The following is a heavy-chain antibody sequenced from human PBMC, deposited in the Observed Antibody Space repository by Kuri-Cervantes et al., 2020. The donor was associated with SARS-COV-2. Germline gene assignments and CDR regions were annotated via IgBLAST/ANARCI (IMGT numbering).Heavy chain of an antibody. CDR3: AKDLSAGYSYGYYFDY. D-gene: IGHD5-18*01. J-gene: IGHJ4*02. V-gene: IGHV3-43*01. CDR1: GFTFDDYT. CDR2: ISWDGGST. Sequence: GGSLRLSCAAPGFTFDDYTMHWVRQAPGKGLEWVSLISWDGGSTYYADSVKGRFTISRENAKNSLYLQMNSLRAEDTAVYYCAKDLSAGYSYGYYFDYWGQGTLVTVSS.